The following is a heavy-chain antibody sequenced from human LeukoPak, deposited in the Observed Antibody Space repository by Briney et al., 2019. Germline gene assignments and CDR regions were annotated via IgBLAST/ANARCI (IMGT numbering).Heavy chain of an antibody. CDR3: AKVKIAVVPAACFDY. CDR1: GITVNSNY. J-gene: IGHJ4*02. Sequence: GGSLRLSCAASGITVNSNYMTWVRQAPGKGLEWVSGIYSGGSTYSADSVKGRFTVSRDNSKNTLFLHMHDLRAEDTAVYYCAKVKIAVVPAACFDYWGQGALVTVSS. V-gene: IGHV3-53*01. CDR2: IYSGGST. D-gene: IGHD2-2*01.